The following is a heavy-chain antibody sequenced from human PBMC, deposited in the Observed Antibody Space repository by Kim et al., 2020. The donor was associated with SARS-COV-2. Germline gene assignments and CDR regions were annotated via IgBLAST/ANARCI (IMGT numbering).Heavy chain of an antibody. CDR3: AKDQDGSGSFAWNWFDP. J-gene: IGHJ5*02. V-gene: IGHV3-23*01. CDR1: GFTFSSYA. CDR2: ISGSGGST. D-gene: IGHD3-10*01. Sequence: GGSLRLSCAASGFTFSSYAMSWVRQAPGKGLEWVSAISGSGGSTYYADSVKGRFTISRDNSKNTLYLQMNSLRAEDTAVYYCAKDQDGSGSFAWNWFDPWGQGTLVTVSS.